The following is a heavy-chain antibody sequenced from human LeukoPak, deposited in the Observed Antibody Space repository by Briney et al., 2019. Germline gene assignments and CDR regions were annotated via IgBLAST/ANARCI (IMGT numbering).Heavy chain of an antibody. CDR3: AREAAAGTYYFDY. V-gene: IGHV4-39*07. J-gene: IGHJ4*02. CDR1: GGSISSSSYY. CDR2: IYYSGST. Sequence: SETLSLTCTVSGGSISSSSYYWGWIRQPPGKGLEWIGSIYYSGSTYYNPSLKSRVTISVDTSKNQFSLKLSSVTAADTAVYYCAREAAAGTYYFDYWGQGTLVTVSS. D-gene: IGHD6-13*01.